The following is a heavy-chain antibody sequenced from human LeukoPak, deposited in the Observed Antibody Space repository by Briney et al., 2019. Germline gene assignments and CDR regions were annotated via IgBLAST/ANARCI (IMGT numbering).Heavy chain of an antibody. Sequence: PGGSLRLSCAASGFSFGSYWMSWVRQAPGKGLEWVANIKQDGSEKYYVDSVKGRFTISRDNAKNSLYLQVNSLRAEDTAVYYCTKGRSNHYWGQGTLVTVST. J-gene: IGHJ4*02. CDR3: TKGRSNHY. CDR1: GFSFGSYW. CDR2: IKQDGSEK. D-gene: IGHD3-10*01. V-gene: IGHV3-7*01.